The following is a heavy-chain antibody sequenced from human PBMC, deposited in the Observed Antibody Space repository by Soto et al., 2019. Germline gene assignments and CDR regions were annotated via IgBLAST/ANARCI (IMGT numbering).Heavy chain of an antibody. D-gene: IGHD2-15*01. V-gene: IGHV4-61*01. J-gene: IGHJ5*02. CDR3: ARERPGYCSGGSCLWFDP. Sequence: SETLSLTCTVSGGSVSSGSYYWSWIRQPPGKGLEWIGYIYYSGSTNYNPSLKSRVTISVDTSKNQFSLKLSSVTAADTAVYYCARERPGYCSGGSCLWFDPWGQGTLVTVSS. CDR2: IYYSGST. CDR1: GGSVSSGSYY.